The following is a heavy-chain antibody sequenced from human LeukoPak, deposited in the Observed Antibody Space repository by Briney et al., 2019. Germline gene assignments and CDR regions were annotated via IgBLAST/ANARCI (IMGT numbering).Heavy chain of an antibody. V-gene: IGHV3-48*03. CDR3: AKEAPSIAAAGDAFDY. J-gene: IGHJ4*02. D-gene: IGHD6-13*01. Sequence: PGGSLRLSCAASGFTFSSYEMNWVRQAPGKGLEWVSYISSSGSTIYYADSVKGRFTISRDNAKNSLYLQMNSLRAEDTAVYYCAKEAPSIAAAGDAFDYWGQGTLVTVSS. CDR1: GFTFSSYE. CDR2: ISSSGSTI.